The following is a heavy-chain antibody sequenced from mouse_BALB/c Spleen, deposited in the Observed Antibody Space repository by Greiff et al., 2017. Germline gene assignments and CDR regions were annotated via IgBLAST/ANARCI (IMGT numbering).Heavy chain of an antibody. CDR3: ARHLYDGYYYFDY. CDR2: ISNGGGST. Sequence: DVQLVESGGGLVQPGGSLKLSCAASGFTFSSYTMSWVRQTPEKRLEWVAYISNGGGSTYYPDTVKGRFTISRDNAKNTLYLQMSSLKSEDTAMYYCARHLYDGYYYFDYWGQGTTLTVSS. CDR1: GFTFSSYT. J-gene: IGHJ2*01. V-gene: IGHV5-12-2*01. D-gene: IGHD2-3*01.